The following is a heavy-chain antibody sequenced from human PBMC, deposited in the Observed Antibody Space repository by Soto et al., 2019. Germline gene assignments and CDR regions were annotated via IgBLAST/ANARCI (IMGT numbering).Heavy chain of an antibody. D-gene: IGHD4-17*01. V-gene: IGHV3-21*01. CDR1: GFTFSSYS. J-gene: IGHJ6*02. Sequence: GGSLRLSCAGSGFTFSSYSMYWVRQAPGKGLEWVSSISGSSSYIYYEDSVNGRFTISRDNAKNSMYLEMNSLRSEDTAIYYCARDYYGDPREVNTRYYGMDVWGQGTAVTVSS. CDR2: ISGSSSYI. CDR3: ARDYYGDPREVNTRYYGMDV.